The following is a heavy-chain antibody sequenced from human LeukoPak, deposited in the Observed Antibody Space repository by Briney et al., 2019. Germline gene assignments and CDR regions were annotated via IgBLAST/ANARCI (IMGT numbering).Heavy chain of an antibody. Sequence: PGGSLRLSCAASGFTFSSYAMSWLRQAAGKGLEWVAFVRNDGFDTYHSNSVKGRFSISRDDSKNTVYLQMNSLRAEDTALYYCARDRGKDYFGDWGQGTQVTVSS. CDR2: VRNDGFDT. J-gene: IGHJ4*02. CDR1: GFTFSSYA. CDR3: ARDRGKDYFGD. V-gene: IGHV3-30*02. D-gene: IGHD4-23*01.